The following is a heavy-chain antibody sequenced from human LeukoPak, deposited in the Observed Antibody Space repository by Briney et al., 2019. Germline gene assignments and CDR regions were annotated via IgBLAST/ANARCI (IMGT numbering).Heavy chain of an antibody. V-gene: IGHV3-30-3*01. D-gene: IGHD2-2*01. Sequence: PGRSLRLSCAASGFTFSSYAMHWVRQAPGKGLEWVAVISYDGSNKYYADSVKGRFTISRDNSKNTLYLQMNSLRAEDTAVYHCAKDIVVVPAGRNYLDYWGQGTLVTVSS. CDR3: AKDIVVVPAGRNYLDY. J-gene: IGHJ4*02. CDR1: GFTFSSYA. CDR2: ISYDGSNK.